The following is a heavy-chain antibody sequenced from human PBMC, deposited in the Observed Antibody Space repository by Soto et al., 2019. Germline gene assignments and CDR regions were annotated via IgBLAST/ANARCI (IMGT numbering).Heavy chain of an antibody. CDR1: GDSVSSNSAA. CDR3: AVGSSSWEYNWFDP. J-gene: IGHJ5*02. CDR2: TYYRSKWYN. Sequence: SQTLSLTCAISGDSVSSNSAAWNWIRQSPSRGLEWLGRTYYRSKWYNDYAVSVKSRITINPDTSKNQFSLQLNSVTPEDTAVYYCAVGSSSWEYNWFDPWGQGTLVTVFS. V-gene: IGHV6-1*01. D-gene: IGHD6-13*01.